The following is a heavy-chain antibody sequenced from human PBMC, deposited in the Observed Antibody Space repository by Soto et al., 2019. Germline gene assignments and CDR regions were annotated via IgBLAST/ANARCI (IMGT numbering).Heavy chain of an antibody. J-gene: IGHJ4*02. CDR1: GGSISSSSYY. CDR3: ARTRPWPGYYFDY. CDR2: IYYSGST. D-gene: IGHD2-15*01. Sequence: QLQLQESGPGLVKPSETLSLTCTVSGGSISSSSYYWGWIRQPPGKGLEWIGSIYYSGSTYYNPSLKSRVTISVDTSKNQFSLKLSSVTAADTAVYYCARTRPWPGYYFDYWGQGTLVTVSS. V-gene: IGHV4-39*01.